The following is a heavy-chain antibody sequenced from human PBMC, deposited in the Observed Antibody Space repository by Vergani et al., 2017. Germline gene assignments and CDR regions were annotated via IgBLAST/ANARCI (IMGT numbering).Heavy chain of an antibody. V-gene: IGHV4-30-4*08. J-gene: IGHJ3*02. CDR2: IYYSGST. D-gene: IGHD2-2*03. Sequence: QVQLQESGPGLVKPSQTLSLTCTVSGGSISSGDYYWSWIRQPPGKGLEWIGTIYYSGSTYYNPSLKSRVTLSMDTSKNQFSLKLTSVTAADTAVYYCARHWIAEAFDIWGQGTMVTVSS. CDR1: GGSISSGDYY. CDR3: ARHWIAEAFDI.